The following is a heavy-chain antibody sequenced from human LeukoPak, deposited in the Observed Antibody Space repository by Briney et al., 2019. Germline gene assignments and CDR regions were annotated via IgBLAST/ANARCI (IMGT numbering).Heavy chain of an antibody. J-gene: IGHJ5*02. V-gene: IGHV4-59*01. CDR2: IYYSGST. Sequence: SETLSLTCTVSGGSISSYYWSWIRQPPGKGLEWIGYIYYSGSTNYNPSLKSRITISVDTSKNQYSLKLSSVPAADTDVYSCAAETCCGGDCESSWFDPWGQGTLVTVSS. CDR3: AAETCCGGDCESSWFDP. D-gene: IGHD2-21*02. CDR1: GGSISSYY.